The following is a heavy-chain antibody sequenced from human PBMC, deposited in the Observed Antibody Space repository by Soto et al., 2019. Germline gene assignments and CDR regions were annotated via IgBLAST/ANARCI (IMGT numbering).Heavy chain of an antibody. Sequence: EVQLVESGGVLVKPGGSLRLSCVASGFTFNNAWMSWVRQAPGKGLEWVGRIKTNPDGGPGDYAAPAKSRFTMSRDASKNTLYLQMNSLKIEETAVFNCVTNLKSGTELGELDYWGQGTLVTVSS. J-gene: IGHJ4*02. CDR2: IKTNPDGGPG. D-gene: IGHD3-16*01. CDR3: VTNLKSGTELGELDY. CDR1: GFTFNNAW. V-gene: IGHV3-15*01.